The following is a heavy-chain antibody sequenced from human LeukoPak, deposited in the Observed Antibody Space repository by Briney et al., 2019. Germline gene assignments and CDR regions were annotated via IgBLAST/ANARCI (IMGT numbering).Heavy chain of an antibody. CDR2: ISSNGDST. V-gene: IGHV3-64D*06. CDR3: VKDVIVGARRGHICSFDY. J-gene: IGHJ4*02. CDR1: GFTFSSYA. D-gene: IGHD2/OR15-2a*01. Sequence: AAGSLGLSCSASGFTFSSYAMHWVRQGPGKGLVYFSTISSNGDSTYYADSVKGRFTISRDNSKNTLYLQMSSLRAEDTAVYYCVKDVIVGARRGHICSFDYWGQGTLVTVSS.